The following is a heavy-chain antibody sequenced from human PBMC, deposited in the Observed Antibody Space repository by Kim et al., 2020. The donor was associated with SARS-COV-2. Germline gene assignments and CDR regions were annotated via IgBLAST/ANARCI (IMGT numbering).Heavy chain of an antibody. J-gene: IGHJ4*02. CDR1: GFTFSTYA. CDR2: ISNNGGST. D-gene: IGHD6-13*01. Sequence: GGSLRLSCSASGFTFSTYAMHWVRRAPGKGLEYVSGISNNGGSTYYADSVKGRFTISRDNSKNTLYLQMSSLRGEDTAVYYCVKGASSTWYTPEGYFDYWGQGTLVTVSS. CDR3: VKGASSTWYTPEGYFDY. V-gene: IGHV3-64D*06.